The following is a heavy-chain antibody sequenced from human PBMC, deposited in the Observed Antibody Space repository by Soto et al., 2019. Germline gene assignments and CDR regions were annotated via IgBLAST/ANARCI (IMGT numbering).Heavy chain of an antibody. V-gene: IGHV3-23*01. D-gene: IGHD3-9*01. CDR1: GFTFSSYA. CDR3: AKGVLRYFDWSPGWFDP. Sequence: PGGSLRLSCAASGFTFSSYAMSWVRQAPGKGLEWVSAISGSGGSTYYADSVKGRFTISRDNSKNTLYLQMNSLRAEDTAVYYCAKGVLRYFDWSPGWFDPWGQGTLVTVSS. J-gene: IGHJ5*02. CDR2: ISGSGGST.